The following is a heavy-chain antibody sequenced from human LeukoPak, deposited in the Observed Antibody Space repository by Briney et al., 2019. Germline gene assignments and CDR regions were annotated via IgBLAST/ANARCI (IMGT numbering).Heavy chain of an antibody. J-gene: IGHJ6*02. Sequence: PGGSLRLSCAASGFTFSSYSMNWVRQAPGKGLEWVSSISSSSSYIYYADSVKGRFTISRDNAKNSLYLQMNSLRAEDTAVYYCARVGDLWFGTHGGMDVWGQGTTVTVSS. CDR2: ISSSSSYI. CDR1: GFTFSSYS. D-gene: IGHD3-10*01. CDR3: ARVGDLWFGTHGGMDV. V-gene: IGHV3-21*01.